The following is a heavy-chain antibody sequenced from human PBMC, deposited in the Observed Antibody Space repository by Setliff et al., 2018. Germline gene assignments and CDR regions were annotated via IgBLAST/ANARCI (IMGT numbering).Heavy chain of an antibody. Sequence: ASVKVSCKASGYTFTTYYMHWVRQAPGHGLEWMGVINPSDGSTTYAQKFQGRVKMTRDTSTNTVYMQLSSLRSEDTAVYYCARESTAKNFWGEYSDYWGQGTLVTVSS. J-gene: IGHJ4*02. D-gene: IGHD3-3*01. CDR2: INPSDGST. V-gene: IGHV1-46*01. CDR1: GYTFTTYY. CDR3: ARESTAKNFWGEYSDY.